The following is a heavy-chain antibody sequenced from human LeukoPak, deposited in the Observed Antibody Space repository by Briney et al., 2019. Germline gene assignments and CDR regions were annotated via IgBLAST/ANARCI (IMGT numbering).Heavy chain of an antibody. J-gene: IGHJ6*02. CDR3: ARGRSEYYGMDV. Sequence: PSETLSLTCAVYGGSFSGYYWSWIRQPPGKGLEWIGEINHSGSTNYNPSLKSRVTISVDTSKNQFSLKLSSVTAADTAVYHCARGRSEYYGMDVWGQGTTVTVSS. CDR2: INHSGST. D-gene: IGHD6-25*01. V-gene: IGHV4-34*01. CDR1: GGSFSGYY.